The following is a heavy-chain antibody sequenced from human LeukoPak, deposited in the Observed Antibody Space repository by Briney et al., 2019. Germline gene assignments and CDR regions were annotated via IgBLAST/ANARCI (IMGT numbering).Heavy chain of an antibody. J-gene: IGHJ3*02. D-gene: IGHD3-16*01. CDR1: GFTFSGSG. CDR3: ARESLGVAAFDI. V-gene: IGHV3-30*02. CDR2: IRYHGSDK. Sequence: GGSLRLSCAASGFTFSGSGMHWVRQAPGKGLEWVAFIRYHGSDKYYADSVKGRFTISRDNAKNSLYLQMNSLRAADTAVYYCARESLGVAAFDIWGHGTMVTVSS.